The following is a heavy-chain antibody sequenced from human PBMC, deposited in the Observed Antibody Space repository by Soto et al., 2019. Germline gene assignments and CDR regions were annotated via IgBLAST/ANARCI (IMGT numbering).Heavy chain of an antibody. CDR3: AKDFVSRTGVYDLFAI. CDR2: IGGAGSNI. J-gene: IGHJ3*02. CDR1: GFTFSEYV. Sequence: PGGSLRLSCAASGFTFSEYVMTWVRQAPGKGLEWVSVIGGAGSNIYYADSVEGRFTVSRDDSKNTLYLRMDSLRVEDTAVYYCAKDFVSRTGVYDLFAIRGQGTMVTVSS. D-gene: IGHD2-8*01. V-gene: IGHV3-23*01.